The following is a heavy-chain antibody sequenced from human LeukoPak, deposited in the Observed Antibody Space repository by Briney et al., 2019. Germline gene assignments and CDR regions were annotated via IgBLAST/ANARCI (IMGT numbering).Heavy chain of an antibody. Sequence: PSETLSLTCVVYGGSFSGYFWSWIRQPPGKGLEWIGEITPSGSTNYSPSLKSRVSISIDTSKKKLSLRLTTVTAADSAVYYCASSFYYDSRDYWGQGTLVTVSS. D-gene: IGHD3-22*01. CDR3: ASSFYYDSRDY. J-gene: IGHJ4*02. CDR1: GGSFSGYF. CDR2: ITPSGST. V-gene: IGHV4-34*01.